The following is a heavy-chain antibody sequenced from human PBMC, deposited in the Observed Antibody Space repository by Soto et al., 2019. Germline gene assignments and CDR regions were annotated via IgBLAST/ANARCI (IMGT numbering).Heavy chain of an antibody. V-gene: IGHV3-30-3*01. D-gene: IGHD5-12*01. CDR3: ARGTVGDGYNPYFDY. Sequence: QVQLVESGGGVVQPGRSLRLSCAASGFTFSSYAMHWVRQAPGKGLEWVAVISYDGSNKYYADSVKGRFTISRDNSKNTLYLQMNSLRAEDTAVYYCARGTVGDGYNPYFDYWGQGTLVTVSS. CDR2: ISYDGSNK. CDR1: GFTFSSYA. J-gene: IGHJ4*02.